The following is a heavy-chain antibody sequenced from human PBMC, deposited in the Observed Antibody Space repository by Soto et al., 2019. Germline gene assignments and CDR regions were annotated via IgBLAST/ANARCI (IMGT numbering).Heavy chain of an antibody. D-gene: IGHD3-10*01. V-gene: IGHV1-8*01. J-gene: IGHJ4*02. Sequence: QVQLVQSGAEVKKPGASVKVSCKASGYTFTSYDINWVRQATGQGXXWMGWMNPNSGNTGYAQKFQGRVTMTRNTXXSXXXXXXXXXXXXXXXXXXXXXXGVXXFAAPTNPFDYWGQGTLVTVSS. CDR2: MNPNSGNT. CDR1: GYTFTSYD. CDR3: XXXGVXXFAAPTNPFDY.